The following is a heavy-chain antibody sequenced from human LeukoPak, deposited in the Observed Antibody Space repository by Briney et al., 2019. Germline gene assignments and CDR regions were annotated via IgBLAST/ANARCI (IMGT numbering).Heavy chain of an antibody. CDR2: IYHSGST. Sequence: PSETLSLTCAVSGGSISSSNWWSWVRQPPGKGLEWIGEIYHSGSTNYNPSLKSRVTISVDKSKNQFSLKLSSVTAADTAVYYCARGKYYDSSGYYYHWFDPWGQGTLVTVSS. CDR1: GGSISSSNW. J-gene: IGHJ5*02. D-gene: IGHD3-22*01. V-gene: IGHV4-4*02. CDR3: ARGKYYDSSGYYYHWFDP.